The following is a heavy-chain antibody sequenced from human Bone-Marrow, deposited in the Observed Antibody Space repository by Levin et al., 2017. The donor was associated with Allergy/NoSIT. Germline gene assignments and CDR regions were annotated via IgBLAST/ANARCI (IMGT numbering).Heavy chain of an antibody. D-gene: IGHD3-9*01. V-gene: IGHV3-30*18. CDR1: GFSFRSYG. CDR2: ISYDGDFI. CDR3: AKSPTLTGYYEWFDP. J-gene: IGHJ5*02. Sequence: GESLKISCAASGFSFRSYGMHWVRQAPGKGLEWVGLISYDGDFIFYGGSVKGRFTISRDNSNNTLFLQMDSLRAEDTAIYYCAKSPTLTGYYEWFDPWGQGTLVTVSS.